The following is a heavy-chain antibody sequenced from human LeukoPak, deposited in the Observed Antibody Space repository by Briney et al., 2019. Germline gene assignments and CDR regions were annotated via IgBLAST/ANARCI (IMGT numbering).Heavy chain of an antibody. CDR1: GGSISSYY. CDR3: ARVSRVGTSSSWYVNYYYMDV. V-gene: IGHV4-59*01. J-gene: IGHJ6*03. Sequence: SETLSLTCTVPGGSISSYYWSWIRQPPGKGLEWIGYIYYSGSTNYNPSLKSRVTISVDTSKNQFSLKLSSVTAADTAVYYCARVSRVGTSSSWYVNYYYMDVWGKGTTVTISS. D-gene: IGHD6-13*01. CDR2: IYYSGST.